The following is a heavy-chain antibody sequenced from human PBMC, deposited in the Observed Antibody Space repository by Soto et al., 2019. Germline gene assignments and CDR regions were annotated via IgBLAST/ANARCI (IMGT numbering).Heavy chain of an antibody. D-gene: IGHD3-3*01. J-gene: IGHJ3*02. Sequence: GGSLRLSCAASGFTFSSYGMHWVRQAPGKGLEWVAVIWYDGSNKYYADSVKGRFTISRDNSKNTLYLQMNSLRAEDTAVYYCARDFFPNYAFDIWGQGTMVTVSS. CDR2: IWYDGSNK. V-gene: IGHV3-33*01. CDR3: ARDFFPNYAFDI. CDR1: GFTFSSYG.